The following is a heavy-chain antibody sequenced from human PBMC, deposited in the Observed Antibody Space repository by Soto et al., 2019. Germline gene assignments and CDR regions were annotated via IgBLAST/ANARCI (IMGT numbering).Heavy chain of an antibody. CDR3: ARDYYGMDV. V-gene: IGHV3-33*01. CDR2: IWYDGSNK. Sequence: QVQLVESGGGVVQPGRSLRLSCAASGFTFSSYGMHWVRQAPGEGLEWVAVIWYDGSNKYYADSVKGRFTISRDNSKNTLYLQMNSLRAEDTAVYYCARDYYGMDVWGQGTTVTVSS. J-gene: IGHJ6*02. CDR1: GFTFSSYG.